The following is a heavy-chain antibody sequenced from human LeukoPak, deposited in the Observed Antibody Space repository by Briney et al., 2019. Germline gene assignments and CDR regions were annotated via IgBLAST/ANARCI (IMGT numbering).Heavy chain of an antibody. CDR3: ARVESVTIFGVVIEYYFDY. D-gene: IGHD3-3*01. CDR1: GGSISSYY. J-gene: IGHJ4*02. Sequence: PSETLSLTCTVSGGSISSYYWSWIRQPPGKGLEWIGYIYYSGSTNYNPSLKSRVTISVDTSKNQFSLKLSSVTAAGTPVYFCARVESVTIFGVVIEYYFDYWGQGTLVTVSS. CDR2: IYYSGST. V-gene: IGHV4-59*08.